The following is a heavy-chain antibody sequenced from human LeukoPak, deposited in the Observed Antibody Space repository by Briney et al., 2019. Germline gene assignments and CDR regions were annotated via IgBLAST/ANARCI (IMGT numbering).Heavy chain of an antibody. J-gene: IGHJ4*02. CDR1: GGSISSGSYY. Sequence: SETLSLTCTVSGGSISSGSYYWSWIRQPAGKGLEWIGRIYTSGSTNYNPSLKSRVTISVDTSKNQFSLKLSSVTAADTAVYYCARGPSYYYGSGSYYNVGPYYFDYWGQGTLVTVSS. V-gene: IGHV4-61*02. CDR2: IYTSGST. CDR3: ARGPSYYYGSGSYYNVGPYYFDY. D-gene: IGHD3-10*01.